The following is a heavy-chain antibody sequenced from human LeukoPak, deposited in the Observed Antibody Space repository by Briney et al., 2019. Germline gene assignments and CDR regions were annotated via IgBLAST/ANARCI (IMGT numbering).Heavy chain of an antibody. Sequence: GGSLRLSCVASESIFDNYAMHWVRQAPGKGLEWVAVIIYDGSKQYFGDSVKGRFTISRDSSKRILYLHMNSLRPEDTAVYYCARDKFPYVDYAGYFDYWGQGTLVTVSS. J-gene: IGHJ4*02. D-gene: IGHD4-17*01. CDR3: ARDKFPYVDYAGYFDY. V-gene: IGHV3-30*04. CDR2: IIYDGSKQ. CDR1: ESIFDNYA.